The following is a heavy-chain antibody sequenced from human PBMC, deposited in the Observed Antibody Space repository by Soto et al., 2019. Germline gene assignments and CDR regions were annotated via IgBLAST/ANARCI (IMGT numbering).Heavy chain of an antibody. J-gene: IGHJ4*02. CDR3: ARTAPMDAGDKYYYDF. CDR2: IIPFFGTA. V-gene: IGHV1-69*01. D-gene: IGHD3-16*01. Sequence: QVQLVQSGAEVKKTGSSVKVSCKTSGGTFSTFGISWVRQAPGQGLEWMGGIIPFFGTAEYSLKFEDRITITADESTSTVYMDLRSLTSEDTAIYYCARTAPMDAGDKYYYDFWGQGALVTVSS. CDR1: GGTFSTFG.